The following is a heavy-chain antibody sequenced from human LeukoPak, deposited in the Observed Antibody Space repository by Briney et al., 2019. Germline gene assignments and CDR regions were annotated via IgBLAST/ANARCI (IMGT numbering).Heavy chain of an antibody. D-gene: IGHD6-13*01. CDR3: ARLYSSSLGRVFDY. CDR2: IYYSGST. J-gene: IGHJ4*02. Sequence: SETLSLTCTVSGGAISSYYWSWIRQPPGKGLEWIGYIYYSGSTNYNPSLKSRVTISVDTSKNQFSLKLSSVTAADTAVYYCARLYSSSLGRVFDYWGQGTLVTVSS. CDR1: GGAISSYY. V-gene: IGHV4-59*01.